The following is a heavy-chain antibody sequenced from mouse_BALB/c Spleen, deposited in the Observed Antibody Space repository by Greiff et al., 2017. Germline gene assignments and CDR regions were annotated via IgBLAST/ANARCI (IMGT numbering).Heavy chain of an antibody. Sequence: VKLVESGAELVRPGSSVKISCKASGYAFSSYWMNWVKQRPGQGLEWIGQIYPGDGDTNYNGKFKGKATLTADKSSSTAYMQLSSLTSEDSAVYFCARQDTTPWFAYWGQGTLVTVSA. J-gene: IGHJ3*01. CDR2: IYPGDGDT. CDR1: GYAFSSYW. CDR3: ARQDTTPWFAY. D-gene: IGHD1-1*01. V-gene: IGHV1-80*01.